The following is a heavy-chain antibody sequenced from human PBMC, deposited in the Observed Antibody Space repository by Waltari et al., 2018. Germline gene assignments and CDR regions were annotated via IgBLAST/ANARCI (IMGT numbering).Heavy chain of an antibody. J-gene: IGHJ4*02. CDR1: GYTFIDYF. CDR3: APLPGGSGQTFDY. V-gene: IGHV1-69-2*01. Sequence: EVQLVQSGAEVKKPGATVTISCKAPGYTFIDYFMHRVQQAPGKGLEWVGRIDPEDGETVYAEKFQGRVTITADTSTDTSYLELSSLRSDDTAVYYCAPLPGGSGQTFDYWGQGTLLTVSS. CDR2: IDPEDGET. D-gene: IGHD3-10*01.